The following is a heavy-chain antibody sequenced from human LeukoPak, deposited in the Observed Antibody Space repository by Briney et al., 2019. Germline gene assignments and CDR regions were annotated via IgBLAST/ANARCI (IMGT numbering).Heavy chain of an antibody. CDR2: FSGSGGIT. D-gene: IGHD3-22*01. J-gene: IGHJ4*02. V-gene: IGHV3-23*01. Sequence: PGGSLRLPCAPSVFTFTSYAMSWVRRAPGKGLGWVSAFSGSGGITYYARSVKGRFPLSRDNTKNTLYLQMNSLRAEDTAVYYCANDRYYYDSSGYYYDYWGQGTLVTVSS. CDR3: ANDRYYYDSSGYYYDY. CDR1: VFTFTSYA.